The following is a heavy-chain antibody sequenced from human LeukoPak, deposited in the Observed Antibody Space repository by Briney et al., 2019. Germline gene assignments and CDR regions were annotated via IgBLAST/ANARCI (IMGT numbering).Heavy chain of an antibody. J-gene: IGHJ4*02. CDR3: ARVFQSHGGLDY. Sequence: GGSLRLSCAASGFTFSSYARSRVRQAPGKGLEWVAVISYDGSNKYYADSVKGRFTISRDNSKNTLYLQMNGLRAEDTAVYYCARVFQSHGGLDYWGQGTLVTVSS. V-gene: IGHV3-30-3*01. CDR2: ISYDGSNK. D-gene: IGHD4-23*01. CDR1: GFTFSSYA.